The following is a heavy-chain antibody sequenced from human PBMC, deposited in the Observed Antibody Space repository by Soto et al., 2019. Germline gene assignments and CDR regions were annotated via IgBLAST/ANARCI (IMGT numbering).Heavy chain of an antibody. D-gene: IGHD3-10*01. J-gene: IGHJ6*02. CDR3: ARGYYYGSGRPTPGGMDV. CDR2: ISTYTGNT. CDR1: GYTFTNYD. V-gene: IGHV1-18*01. Sequence: QVHLVQSGAEVKKPGASVKVSCKASGYTFTNYDINWVRQAPGQGLEWMGWISTYTGNTNYAQKLQGRVTMTTATSRSTAYMELRSLRSDDTAVYYCARGYYYGSGRPTPGGMDVWGQGTTVTVSS.